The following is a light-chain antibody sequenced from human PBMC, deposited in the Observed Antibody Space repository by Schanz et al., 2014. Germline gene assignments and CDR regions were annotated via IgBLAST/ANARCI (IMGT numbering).Light chain of an antibody. CDR2: DAS. V-gene: IGKV1-5*01. Sequence: DMQMTQSPSTLSASVGDRVTLTCRASQSIGTWLAWYQQKPGKAPNLLIYDASTLESGAPSRFSGSGSGTEFTLTISSLQPDDFATYYCQHYTSDSRKFGQGTTVEIK. J-gene: IGKJ1*01. CDR3: QHYTSDSRK. CDR1: QSIGTW.